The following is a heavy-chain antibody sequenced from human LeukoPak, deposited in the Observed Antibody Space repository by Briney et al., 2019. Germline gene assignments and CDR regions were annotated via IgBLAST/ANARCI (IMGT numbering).Heavy chain of an antibody. CDR1: GYTFTGDY. CDR2: INPNSGGT. V-gene: IGHV1-2*02. CDR3: ARGRTGAPNWFDP. J-gene: IGHJ5*02. D-gene: IGHD1-1*01. Sequence: ASVKVSCKASGYTFTGDYMHLVRQAPGQGLEWMGWINPNSGGTNYAQKFQGRVTMTRDTSISTAYMELSRLRSDDTAVYYCARGRTGAPNWFDPWGQGTLVTVSS.